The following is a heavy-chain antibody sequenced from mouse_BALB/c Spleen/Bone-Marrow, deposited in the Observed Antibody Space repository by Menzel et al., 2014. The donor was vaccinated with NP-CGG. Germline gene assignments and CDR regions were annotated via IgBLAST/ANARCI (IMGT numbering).Heavy chain of an antibody. CDR1: GYTFTSYW. J-gene: IGHJ3*01. V-gene: IGHV1-61*01. D-gene: IGHD2-4*01. CDR3: ANSAMITPFDY. CDR2: IDPSDSET. Sequence: QVQLQQSVPELVRPGASVKLSCKASGYTFTSYWMNWVKQRPGQGPDWIGMIDPSDSETHYNQMFKDKATLTVDKSSSTAYMQLSSLTSGASSVYYCANSAMITPFDYWGQGTLVTVSA.